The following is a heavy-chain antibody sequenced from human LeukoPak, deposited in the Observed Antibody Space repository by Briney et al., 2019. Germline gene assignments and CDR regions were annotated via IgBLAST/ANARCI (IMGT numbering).Heavy chain of an antibody. CDR1: GFTFSSYG. D-gene: IGHD2-15*01. CDR2: ISYDGSNK. CDR3: ASRSSVAASGPG. J-gene: IGHJ4*02. Sequence: PGGSLRLSCAASGFTFSSYGMHWVRQAPGKGLEWVAVISYDGSNKYYADSVKGRFTISRDNSKNTLYLQMSSLRAEDTALYCCASRSSVAASGPGWGQGTLVTVSS. V-gene: IGHV3-30*12.